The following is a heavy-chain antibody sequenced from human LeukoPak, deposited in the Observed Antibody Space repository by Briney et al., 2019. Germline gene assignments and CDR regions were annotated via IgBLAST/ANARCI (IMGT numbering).Heavy chain of an antibody. V-gene: IGHV1-18*01. CDR3: ARDNSVRDEAWWFNP. Sequence: GSSVKVSCKASGGTFSIYGISWVRQAPGQGLEWMGWISAYNANTNYAQKLQGRVTLTRDMSTSTDYLELSSLRSEDTAVYYCARDNSVRDEAWWFNPWGQGTLVTVSS. D-gene: IGHD5-24*01. J-gene: IGHJ5*02. CDR2: ISAYNANT. CDR1: GGTFSIYG.